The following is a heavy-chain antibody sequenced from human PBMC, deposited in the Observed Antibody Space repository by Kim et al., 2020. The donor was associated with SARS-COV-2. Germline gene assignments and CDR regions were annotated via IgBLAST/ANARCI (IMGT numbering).Heavy chain of an antibody. D-gene: IGHD3-9*01. V-gene: IGHV3-30*07. CDR3: ARALRYFDWPGSLGY. Sequence: DSVKGRFTISRDNSKNTLYLQMNSLRAEDTAVYYCARALRYFDWPGSLGYWGQGTLVTVSS. J-gene: IGHJ4*02.